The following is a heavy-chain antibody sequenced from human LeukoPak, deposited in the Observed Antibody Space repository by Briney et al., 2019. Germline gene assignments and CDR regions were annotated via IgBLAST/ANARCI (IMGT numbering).Heavy chain of an antibody. Sequence: ASVKVSCKVSGYTLTELSMHWVRQAPGKGLEWMGGFDPEDGETIYAQKFQGRVTMTEDTSTDTAYMELSSLRSEDTAVYYCATDYGDYGGFDYWGQGTLVTVSS. CDR3: ATDYGDYGGFDY. D-gene: IGHD4-17*01. CDR1: GYTLTELS. J-gene: IGHJ4*02. CDR2: FDPEDGET. V-gene: IGHV1-24*01.